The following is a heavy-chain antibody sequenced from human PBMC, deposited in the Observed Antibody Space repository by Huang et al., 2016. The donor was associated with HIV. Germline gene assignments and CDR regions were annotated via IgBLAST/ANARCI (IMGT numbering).Heavy chain of an antibody. J-gene: IGHJ4*02. CDR2: ISGGRGDR. V-gene: IGHV1-3*01. CDR1: GDTFTAHA. Sequence: QVLLVQSGAEVKKPGASVKVSCKASGDTFTAHALHWVRQAPGQGLEWMGWISGGRGDRKYSQKFQGRVSFTRDTSASIVYMEMSNLRSEDTAVYYCARPMAPSGTTGEYFDYWGQGSLVTVSS. CDR3: ARPMAPSGTTGEYFDY. D-gene: IGHD1-1*01.